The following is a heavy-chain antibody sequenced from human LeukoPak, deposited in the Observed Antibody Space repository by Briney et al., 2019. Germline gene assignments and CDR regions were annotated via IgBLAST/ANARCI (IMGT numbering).Heavy chain of an antibody. CDR3: AREGIFGYDVFDI. CDR1: GGSISSYY. D-gene: IGHD2-15*01. V-gene: IGHV4-59*01. J-gene: IGHJ3*02. Sequence: SETLSLTCTVSGGSISSYYWSWIRQPPGKGLEWIGYIYYSGSTNYNPSLKSRVTISVDTSKNQFSLKLSSVTAADTAVYYCAREGIFGYDVFDIWGQGTMVTVSS. CDR2: IYYSGST.